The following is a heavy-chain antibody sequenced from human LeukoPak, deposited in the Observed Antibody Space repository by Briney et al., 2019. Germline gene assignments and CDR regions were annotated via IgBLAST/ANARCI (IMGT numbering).Heavy chain of an antibody. CDR2: IYYSGST. CDR1: GGSISSYY. Sequence: PSETLSLTCTVSGGSISSYYWSWIRQPPGKGLEWIGYIYYSGSTNYNPSLKSRVTISVDTSKNQFSLKLSSVTAADTAVYYCARDVGASYSSGWYHYFDYWGQGTLVTVSS. J-gene: IGHJ4*02. D-gene: IGHD6-19*01. V-gene: IGHV4-59*01. CDR3: ARDVGASYSSGWYHYFDY.